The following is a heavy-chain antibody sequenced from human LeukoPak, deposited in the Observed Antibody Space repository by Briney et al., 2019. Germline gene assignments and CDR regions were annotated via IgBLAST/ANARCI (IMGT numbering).Heavy chain of an antibody. CDR1: RFTFSSYS. Sequence: GGSLRLSCAASRFTFSSYSMNWVRQAPGKGLEWVSSISSSSSYIYYADSVKGRFTISRDNAKNSLYLQMNSLRAEDTAVYYCARVGAGSSWYGGFLDYWGQGTLVTVSS. V-gene: IGHV3-21*01. CDR2: ISSSSSYI. CDR3: ARVGAGSSWYGGFLDY. D-gene: IGHD6-13*01. J-gene: IGHJ4*02.